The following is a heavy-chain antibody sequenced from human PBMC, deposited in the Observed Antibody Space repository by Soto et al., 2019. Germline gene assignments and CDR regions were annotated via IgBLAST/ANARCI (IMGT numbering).Heavy chain of an antibody. CDR3: ARELASYNDY. CDR2: IDGDGSRT. CDR1: GFPFSGYW. Sequence: GGSLRLSCAAAGFPFSGYWMHWVRQAPGKGLVWVSRIDGDGSRTNYADSVKGRFTISRDNAKNTLYLQMNSLRAEDTAVYYCARELASYNDYWGQGTLVTVSS. D-gene: IGHD1-1*01. V-gene: IGHV3-74*01. J-gene: IGHJ4*02.